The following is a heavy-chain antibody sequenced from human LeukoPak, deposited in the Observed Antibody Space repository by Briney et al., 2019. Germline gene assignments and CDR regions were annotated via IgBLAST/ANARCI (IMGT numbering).Heavy chain of an antibody. CDR3: ARDPGFGELYFDY. CDR1: GFTFNSSW. J-gene: IGHJ4*02. Sequence: PGWSLRLSCAASGFTFNSSWMSWVRQAPGKGLEWVANIKQDGSEKYYVDSVKGRFTISRDNAKNSLYLQMNSLRAEGTAVYYCARDPGFGELYFDYWGQGTLVTVSS. D-gene: IGHD3-10*01. V-gene: IGHV3-7*01. CDR2: IKQDGSEK.